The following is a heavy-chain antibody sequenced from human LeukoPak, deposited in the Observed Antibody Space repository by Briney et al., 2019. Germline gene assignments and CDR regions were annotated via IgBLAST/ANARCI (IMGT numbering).Heavy chain of an antibody. D-gene: IGHD5-18*01. CDR1: GFTFDDYA. CDR2: INWNGRIT. J-gene: IGHJ6*03. CDR3: ARGSVQLWLRDTYYYMDV. V-gene: IGHV3-20*04. Sequence: GESLRLSCAASGFTFDDYAMNWVRQVPGGGLEWVSGINWNGRITEYADSVKDRFTISRQNTKNSLYLYMNNLGGEDTALYFCARGSVQLWLRDTYYYMDVWGKGTTVTVSS.